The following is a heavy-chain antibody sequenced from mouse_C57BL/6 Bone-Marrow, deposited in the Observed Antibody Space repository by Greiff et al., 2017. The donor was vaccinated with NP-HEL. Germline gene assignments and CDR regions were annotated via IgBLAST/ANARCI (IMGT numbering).Heavy chain of an antibody. V-gene: IGHV1-66*01. CDR3: ARWAAGYAMDY. D-gene: IGHD6-1*01. CDR2: IYPGSGNT. Sequence: QFQLQQSGPALVPPVASVPLSCPASVFSFPSYYLHFVPPRPGPGLAWLGWIYPGSGNTKYNEKFKGKATLTADTSSSTAYMQLSSLTSEDSAVYYCARWAAGYAMDYWGQGTSVTVSS. CDR1: VFSFPSYY. J-gene: IGHJ4*01.